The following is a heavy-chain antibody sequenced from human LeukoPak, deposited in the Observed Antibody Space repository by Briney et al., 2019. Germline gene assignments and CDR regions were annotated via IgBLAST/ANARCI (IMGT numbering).Heavy chain of an antibody. D-gene: IGHD2-21*02. CDR1: GFTFSNYW. V-gene: IGHV3-7*05. Sequence: GGSLRLSCAASGFTFSNYWMGWVRQAPGKGLERVANIKQDGSEKYYVDSVKGRFTISRDNAKNSLYLQMNSLRAEDTAVYYCVKDGLAFCGGDCYSYFDYWGQGTLVTVSS. CDR3: VKDGLAFCGGDCYSYFDY. J-gene: IGHJ4*02. CDR2: IKQDGSEK.